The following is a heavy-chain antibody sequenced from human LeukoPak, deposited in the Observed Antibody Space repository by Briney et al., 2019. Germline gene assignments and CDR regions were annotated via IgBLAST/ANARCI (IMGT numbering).Heavy chain of an antibody. CDR2: IYYSGST. J-gene: IGHJ4*02. CDR1: GGSISSYY. Sequence: SETLSLTCTVSGGSISSYYWSWIRQPPGKGLEWIGYIYYSGSTNYNPSLKSRVTISVDTSKNQFSLKLSSVTAADTAVYYCARSKLAAAAWFDYWGQGTLVTVSS. D-gene: IGHD6-13*01. CDR3: ARSKLAAAAWFDY. V-gene: IGHV4-59*01.